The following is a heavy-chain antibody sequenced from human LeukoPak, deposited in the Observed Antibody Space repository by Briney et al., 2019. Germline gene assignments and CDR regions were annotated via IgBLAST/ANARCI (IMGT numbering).Heavy chain of an antibody. J-gene: IGHJ1*01. CDR2: INWNGGST. CDR1: GFTFDDYG. V-gene: IGHV3-20*04. D-gene: IGHD2-15*01. CDR3: ARASVHQVVATAAYFQH. Sequence: GGSLRLSCAASGFTFDDYGMSWVRQAPGKGLEWVSGINWNGGSTGYADSVKGRFTISRDNAKNSLYLQMNRLRAEDTALYYCARASVHQVVATAAYFQHWGQGTLVTVSS.